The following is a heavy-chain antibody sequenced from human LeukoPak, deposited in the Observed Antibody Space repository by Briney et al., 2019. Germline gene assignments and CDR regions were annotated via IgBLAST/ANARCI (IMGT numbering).Heavy chain of an antibody. V-gene: IGHV3-30*01. Sequence: GGSPRLSCAASGFAFSTYSMHRVRQAPGKGLEWLALISSDGSNENFADSVKGRFTISRDNSKNTLYLQMNSLRSEDTAIYYCAGDPNRSYFDHWGQGTLVTVSS. J-gene: IGHJ4*02. D-gene: IGHD1-14*01. CDR1: GFAFSTYS. CDR2: ISSDGSNE. CDR3: AGDPNRSYFDH.